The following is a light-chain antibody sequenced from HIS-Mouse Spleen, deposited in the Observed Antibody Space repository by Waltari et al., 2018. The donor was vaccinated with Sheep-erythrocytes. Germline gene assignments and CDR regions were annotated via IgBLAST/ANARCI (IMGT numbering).Light chain of an antibody. CDR3: SSYAGSNNWV. Sequence: QSALTQPRSVSGSPGQSVTISCTGTSSDVGGYNYVPWYQQHPGKAPQLMIYEVSKRPSGVPDRFSGSKSGNTASLTVSGLQAEDEADYYCSSYAGSNNWVFGGGTKLTVL. J-gene: IGLJ3*02. CDR1: SSDVGGYNY. CDR2: EVS. V-gene: IGLV2-8*01.